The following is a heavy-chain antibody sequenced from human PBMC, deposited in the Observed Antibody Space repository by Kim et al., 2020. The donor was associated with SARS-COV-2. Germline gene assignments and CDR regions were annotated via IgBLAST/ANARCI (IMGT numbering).Heavy chain of an antibody. CDR1: GFTFSSYG. J-gene: IGHJ6*02. CDR3: ATPSENTAGGYYYGMDV. V-gene: IGHV3-30*03. D-gene: IGHD3-16*01. Sequence: GGSLRLSCAASGFTFSSYGMHWVRQAPGKGLEWVAVISYDGSNKYYADSVKGRFTISRDNSKNTLYLQMNSVRAEDTAVYYCATPSENTAGGYYYGMDVWGQGTTVTVSS. CDR2: ISYDGSNK.